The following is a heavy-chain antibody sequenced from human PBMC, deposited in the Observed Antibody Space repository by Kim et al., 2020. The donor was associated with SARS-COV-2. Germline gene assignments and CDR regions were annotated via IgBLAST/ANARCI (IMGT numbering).Heavy chain of an antibody. CDR2: INHSGST. D-gene: IGHD6-19*01. CDR3: ASTAYSSFPNTRRGWFDP. CDR1: GGSFSGYY. Sequence: SETLSLTCAVYGGSFSGYYWSWIRQPPGKGLEWIGEINHSGSTNYNPSLKSRVTISVDTSKNQFSLKLSSVTAADTAVYYCASTAYSSFPNTRRGWFDPWGQGTLVTVSS. J-gene: IGHJ5*02. V-gene: IGHV4-34*01.